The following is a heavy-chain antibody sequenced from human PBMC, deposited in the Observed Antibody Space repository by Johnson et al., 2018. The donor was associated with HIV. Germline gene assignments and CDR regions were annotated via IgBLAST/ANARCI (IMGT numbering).Heavy chain of an antibody. D-gene: IGHD2-15*01. J-gene: IGHJ3*02. CDR2: IRYDGSDK. V-gene: IGHV3-30*02. CDR1: GFTFSSYG. Sequence: QVQLVESGGGVVQPGGSLTLSCVGSGFTFSSYGMHWVRQAPGKGLEWVSFIRYDGSDKHYADSLKGRFTISSDNSKNTVHLQTNSLRAEDTAVYYCAKWKYCSGGKCYSEVGVFDVAFDIWGQGAMVTVAS. CDR3: AKWKYCSGGKCYSEVGVFDVAFDI.